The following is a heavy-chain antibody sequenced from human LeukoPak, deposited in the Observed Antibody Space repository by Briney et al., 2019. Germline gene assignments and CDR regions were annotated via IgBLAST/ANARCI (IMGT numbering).Heavy chain of an antibody. CDR1: GYSISSDYS. J-gene: IGHJ4*02. CDR2: IYPSGNT. CDR3: ARWASGGSADFDY. V-gene: IGHV4-38-2*01. Sequence: SETLSLTCAVSGYSISSDYSWGWIRQPPGKGLEWIGSIYPSGNTYYNPSLKSRVTISVVTSKNQFSLKLSSVIAADTAVYYCARWASGGSADFDYWGQGTLVTVSS. D-gene: IGHD3-10*01.